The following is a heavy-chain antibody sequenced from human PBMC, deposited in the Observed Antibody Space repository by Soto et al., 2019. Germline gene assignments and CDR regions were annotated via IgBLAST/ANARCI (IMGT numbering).Heavy chain of an antibody. CDR3: ARGVKYYDFWSGYYSPPEYYFDY. V-gene: IGHV1-8*01. D-gene: IGHD3-3*01. CDR1: GYTFTSYD. Sequence: GASVKVSCKASGYTFTSYDINWVRQATGQGLEWMGWMNPNSGNTGYAQKFQGRVTMTRNTSISTAYMELSSLRSEDTAVYYCARGVKYYDFWSGYYSPPEYYFDYWGQGTLVTVSS. J-gene: IGHJ4*02. CDR2: MNPNSGNT.